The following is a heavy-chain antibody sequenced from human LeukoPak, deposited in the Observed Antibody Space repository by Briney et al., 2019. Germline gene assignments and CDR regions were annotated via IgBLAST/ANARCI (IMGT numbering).Heavy chain of an antibody. CDR3: TTADDYDFWSGYYDYYYYYYYMDV. CDR1: GFTFSNAW. D-gene: IGHD3-3*01. J-gene: IGHJ6*03. CDR2: IKSKTDGGTT. V-gene: IGHV3-15*01. Sequence: GGSLRLSCAASGFTFSNAWMSWVRQAPGKGLEWVGRIKSKTDGGTTDYAAPVKGRFTISRDDSKNTLYLQMNSLKTEDTAVYYCTTADDYDFWSGYYDYYYYYYYMDVWGKGTTVTVSS.